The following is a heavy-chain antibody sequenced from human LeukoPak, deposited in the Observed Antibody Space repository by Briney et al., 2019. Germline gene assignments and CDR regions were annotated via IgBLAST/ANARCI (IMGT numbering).Heavy chain of an antibody. D-gene: IGHD4-17*01. Sequence: ASVKVSCKASGYTFTSYGISWVRQAPGPGLEWMGWISAYNGNTNYAQKLQGRVTMTTDTSTSTAYMELRSLRSDDTAVYYCAISYGDYVDDAFDIWGQGTMVTVSS. V-gene: IGHV1-18*01. CDR2: ISAYNGNT. CDR1: GYTFTSYG. CDR3: AISYGDYVDDAFDI. J-gene: IGHJ3*02.